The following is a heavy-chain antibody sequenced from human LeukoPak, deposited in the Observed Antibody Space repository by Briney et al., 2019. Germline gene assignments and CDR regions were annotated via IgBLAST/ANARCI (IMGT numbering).Heavy chain of an antibody. V-gene: IGHV4-59*01. Sequence: SHTLSLTCPISGVSITSYYWTLISHPPGKGLDWIRHIYYSGSTNYNPSLKSRVTISVDTSKNQFSLKVSSVTAADTAVYYCARVGCSSTSCSTNYGMDVWGQGTTVTVSS. CDR3: ARVGCSSTSCSTNYGMDV. CDR1: GVSITSYY. D-gene: IGHD2-2*02. CDR2: IYYSGST. J-gene: IGHJ6*02.